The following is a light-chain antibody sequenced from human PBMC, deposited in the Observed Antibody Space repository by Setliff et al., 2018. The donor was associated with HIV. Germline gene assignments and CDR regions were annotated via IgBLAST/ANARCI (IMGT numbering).Light chain of an antibody. J-gene: IGLJ1*01. CDR1: SSDIGAFDF. CDR2: DVT. V-gene: IGLV2-14*03. Sequence: QSVLAQPASVSGSLGQSITVSCTGTSSDIGAFDFVSWYRQHPGKAPELMIYDVTNRPSGVSHRFSGSKSGNTASLTISGLQAEDEADYYCSSFTSSSTHVFGTGTKVTVL. CDR3: SSFTSSSTHV.